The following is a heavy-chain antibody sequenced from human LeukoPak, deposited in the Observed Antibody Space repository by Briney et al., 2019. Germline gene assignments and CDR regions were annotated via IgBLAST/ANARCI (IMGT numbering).Heavy chain of an antibody. CDR1: GFTFSSYP. J-gene: IGHJ3*01. Sequence: PGGSLRLSCAASGFTFSSYPMSWVRQAPGKGLEWVSAIRGSGGDTYYADSVKGRFTISRDNSKNTLFLQMNSLRAEDTAVYYCAKGRGQIDSSGYYYLGAFDLWGQGTMVTVSS. V-gene: IGHV3-23*01. CDR3: AKGRGQIDSSGYYYLGAFDL. CDR2: IRGSGGDT. D-gene: IGHD3-22*01.